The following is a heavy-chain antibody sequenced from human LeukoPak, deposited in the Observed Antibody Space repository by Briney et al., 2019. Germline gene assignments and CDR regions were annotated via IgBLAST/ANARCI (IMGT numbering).Heavy chain of an antibody. CDR2: MNPNSSNT. Sequence: GASVKVSCKASGYTFTSYDINWVRQATGQGLEWMGWMNPNSSNTGYAQTFQGRVTMTSTTSISTAYMELSRLRSEDTAVYYCARMYSSSWTQYAFDIWGQGTMVTVSS. J-gene: IGHJ3*02. D-gene: IGHD6-13*01. V-gene: IGHV1-8*01. CDR3: ARMYSSSWTQYAFDI. CDR1: GYTFTSYD.